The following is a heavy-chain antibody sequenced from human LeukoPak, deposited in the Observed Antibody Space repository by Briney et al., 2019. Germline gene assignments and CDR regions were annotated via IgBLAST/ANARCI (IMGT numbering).Heavy chain of an antibody. J-gene: IGHJ5*02. D-gene: IGHD3-22*01. CDR3: ARRGWPYYYDSTGKKNWFDP. CDR1: GGSFSGYY. V-gene: IGHV4-34*01. Sequence: SETLSLTCAVYGGSFSGYYWSWIRQPPGKGLEWIGEINHSGGTNYNPSLKSRVTISVDTSKNQFSLKLSSVTAADTAVYYCARRGWPYYYDSTGKKNWFDPWGQGTLVTVSS. CDR2: INHSGGT.